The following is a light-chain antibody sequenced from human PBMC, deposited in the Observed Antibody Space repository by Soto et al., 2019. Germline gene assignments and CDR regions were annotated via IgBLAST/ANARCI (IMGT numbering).Light chain of an antibody. V-gene: IGKV1-5*03. J-gene: IGKJ3*01. CDR2: EAS. Sequence: DIQMTQSPSTLSASVGDRVNITCRASESINNWLAWYQQKPGKAPKLLIYEASSLESGVPSRFSGSGSGTECSLTISRLQPDDFATYYCQQYNSYLFTFGPGTKVDI. CDR1: ESINNW. CDR3: QQYNSYLFT.